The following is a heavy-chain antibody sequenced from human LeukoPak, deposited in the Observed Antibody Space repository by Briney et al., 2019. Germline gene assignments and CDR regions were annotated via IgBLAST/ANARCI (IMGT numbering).Heavy chain of an antibody. V-gene: IGHV1-18*01. CDR1: GYTFTSYG. D-gene: IGHD5-18*01. Sequence: ASVKDSCKASGYTFTSYGISWVRPAPGQGLEWMGWISAYNGNTNYAQKLQGRVTMTTEISTSTAYLELRSLRSDDTAVYYCAREVKRGYSYGLLDYYGMDVWGQGTTVTVSS. CDR3: AREVKRGYSYGLLDYYGMDV. CDR2: ISAYNGNT. J-gene: IGHJ6*02.